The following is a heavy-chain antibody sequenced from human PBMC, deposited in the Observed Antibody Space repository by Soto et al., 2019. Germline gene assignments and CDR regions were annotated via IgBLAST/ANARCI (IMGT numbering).Heavy chain of an antibody. CDR3: AHRRGAGGGECYCYDY. V-gene: IGHV2-5*02. D-gene: IGHD2-21*01. J-gene: IGHJ4*02. CDR2: IYWDDDK. Sequence: QITLKESGPTLVKPTPTLTLTCTLSGFSLNTSGVAVGWIRQPPGKALEWLAVIYWDDDKRYSPSLKSRVTITKDTSRNQVVLTMTNMDPVDTATYYCAHRRGAGGGECYCYDYWGQGTLVTVSS. CDR1: GFSLNTSGVA.